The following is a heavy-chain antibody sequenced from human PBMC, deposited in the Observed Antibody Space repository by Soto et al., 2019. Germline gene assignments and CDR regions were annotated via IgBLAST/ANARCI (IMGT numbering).Heavy chain of an antibody. D-gene: IGHD3-10*01. V-gene: IGHV4-30-4*01. CDR3: AREGFYYGLDY. J-gene: IGHJ4*01. CDR2: IYSSGTT. Sequence: QVQLQQSGPGLVKPSQTLSLTCIVSGGSISSGDYYRGWIRQPPGKGLEWIGYIYSSGTTNYRPSLKSRVTISVETSRNHFYLKLSSLTAADTAVYYCAREGFYYGLDYWGRGTLVTVSS. CDR1: GGSISSGDYY.